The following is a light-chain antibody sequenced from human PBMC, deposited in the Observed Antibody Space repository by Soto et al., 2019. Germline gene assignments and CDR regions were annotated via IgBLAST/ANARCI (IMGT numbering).Light chain of an antibody. Sequence: EIVLTQSPGTLSLSPGERATLSCRASQSVSSSYLAWYQQKPGQAPRLLIYGASSRATGIPDRFSGSGSGKDFTLTISRLEPEDFAVYYCQQYCSSQWTFGQGTKVEIK. CDR2: GAS. CDR3: QQYCSSQWT. J-gene: IGKJ1*01. V-gene: IGKV3-20*01. CDR1: QSVSSSY.